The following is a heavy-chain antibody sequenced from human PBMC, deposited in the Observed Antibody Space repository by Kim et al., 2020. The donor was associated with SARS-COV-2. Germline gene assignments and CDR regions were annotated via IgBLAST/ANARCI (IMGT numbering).Heavy chain of an antibody. CDR1: GHTFSNYY. D-gene: IGHD2-2*01. Sequence: ASVKVSCKAPGHTFSNYYMHWVRQAPGQGLEWMGIINPSGGCTNYAQKFQGRVTMTRDPSTSTVYMELSSLRSEDTAVYYCSHCTSTSCLSSYGMDVWGQGTMVTVSS. CDR3: SHCTSTSCLSSYGMDV. J-gene: IGHJ6*02. V-gene: IGHV1-46*01. CDR2: INPSGGCT.